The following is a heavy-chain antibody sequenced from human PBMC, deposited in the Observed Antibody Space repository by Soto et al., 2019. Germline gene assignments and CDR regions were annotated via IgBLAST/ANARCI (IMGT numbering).Heavy chain of an antibody. Sequence: QVQLVESGGGVVQPGRSLRLSCAASGFTFSSYAMHWVRQAPGKGLGWVAVISYDGSNKYYADSVKGRFTISRDNSKNTLYLQMNSLRAEDTAVYYCARGPHIVVVTAPYDYWGQGTLVTVSS. D-gene: IGHD2-21*02. CDR2: ISYDGSNK. V-gene: IGHV3-30-3*01. CDR1: GFTFSSYA. CDR3: ARGPHIVVVTAPYDY. J-gene: IGHJ4*02.